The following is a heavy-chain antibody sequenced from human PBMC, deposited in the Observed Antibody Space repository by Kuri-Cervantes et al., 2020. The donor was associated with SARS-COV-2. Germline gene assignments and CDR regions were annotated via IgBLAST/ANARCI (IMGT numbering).Heavy chain of an antibody. Sequence: ASVKVSCKASGYTFTSYAMHWVRQAPGQRLEWMGWINAGNGNTKYSQKFQGRVTMTRNTSISTAYMELSSLRSEDTAVYYCAREGGAVAGTPTRYYYGMDVWGQGTTVTVSS. CDR1: GYTFTSYA. J-gene: IGHJ6*02. D-gene: IGHD6-19*01. CDR2: INAGNGNT. V-gene: IGHV1-3*01. CDR3: AREGGAVAGTPTRYYYGMDV.